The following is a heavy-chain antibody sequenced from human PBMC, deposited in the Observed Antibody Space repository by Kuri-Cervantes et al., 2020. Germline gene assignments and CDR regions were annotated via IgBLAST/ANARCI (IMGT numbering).Heavy chain of an antibody. J-gene: IGHJ6*03. V-gene: IGHV1-18*01. CDR1: GYTFTSYG. Sequence: ASVKVSCKASGYTFTSYGISWVRQAPGQGLEWMGWISAYNGNTNYAQKLQGRVTMTTDTSTTTAYMELRSLRSDDTAVYYCARLVTHYYYMDVWGKGTTVTVSS. D-gene: IGHD4-23*01. CDR2: ISAYNGNT. CDR3: ARLVTHYYYMDV.